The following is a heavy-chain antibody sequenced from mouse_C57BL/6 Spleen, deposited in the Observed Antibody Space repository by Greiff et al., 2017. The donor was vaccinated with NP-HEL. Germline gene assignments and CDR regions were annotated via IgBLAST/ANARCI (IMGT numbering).Heavy chain of an antibody. J-gene: IGHJ2*01. CDR1: GYTFNSYW. Sequence: VQLQQPGAELVRPGSSVKLSCQASGYTFNSYWMHWVKQRPIQGLEWIGNIDPSDSETHYNQKFKDKATLTVDKSSSTAYMQLSSLTSEDSAVYYCARKDYDYDGIYYFDYWGQGTTLTVSS. D-gene: IGHD2-4*01. V-gene: IGHV1-52*01. CDR2: IDPSDSET. CDR3: ARKDYDYDGIYYFDY.